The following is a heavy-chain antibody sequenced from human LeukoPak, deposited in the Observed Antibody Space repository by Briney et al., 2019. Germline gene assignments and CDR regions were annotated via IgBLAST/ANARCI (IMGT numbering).Heavy chain of an antibody. CDR2: IDWDDDK. CDR3: ARIQANYGSGSFFGMDV. D-gene: IGHD3-10*01. Sequence: RESGPALLKPTQTLTLTCTFSGFSLSTSGMCVSWIRQPPGKALEWLARIDWDDDKYYSTSLKTRLTISKDTSKNQVVLTMTNMDPVDTATYYCARIQANYGSGSFFGMDVWGQGTTVTVSS. CDR1: GFSLSTSGMC. V-gene: IGHV2-70*11. J-gene: IGHJ6*02.